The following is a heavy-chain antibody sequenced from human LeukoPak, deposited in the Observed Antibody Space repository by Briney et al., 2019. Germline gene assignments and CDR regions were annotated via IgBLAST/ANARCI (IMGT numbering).Heavy chain of an antibody. CDR1: GGSISSGSYY. Sequence: SETLSLTCTVSGGSISSGSYYWSWIRQPAGKGLEWIGRIYTSGSTNYNPPLKSRVTISVDTSKNQFSLKLSSVTAADTAVYYCARDPAGLQYYYYYMDVWGKGTTVTVSS. CDR2: IYTSGST. J-gene: IGHJ6*03. CDR3: ARDPAGLQYYYYYMDV. D-gene: IGHD4-11*01. V-gene: IGHV4-61*02.